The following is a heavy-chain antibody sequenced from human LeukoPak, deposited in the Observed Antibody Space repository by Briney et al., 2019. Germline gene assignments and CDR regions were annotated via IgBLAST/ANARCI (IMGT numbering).Heavy chain of an antibody. Sequence: GASVKVSCKASGGAFGSYAISWVRQAPGQGLEWMGGFIPIFGTANYAQKFQGRVTITTDEPTSTAYMELSSLRSEDTAVYYCARDRQSYGDYVLGAFDIWGQGTMVAVSS. CDR3: ARDRQSYGDYVLGAFDI. D-gene: IGHD4-17*01. J-gene: IGHJ3*02. V-gene: IGHV1-69*05. CDR2: FIPIFGTA. CDR1: GGAFGSYA.